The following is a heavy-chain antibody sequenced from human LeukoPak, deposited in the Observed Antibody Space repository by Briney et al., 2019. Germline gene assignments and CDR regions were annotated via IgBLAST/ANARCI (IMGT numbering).Heavy chain of an antibody. J-gene: IGHJ4*02. CDR1: GYTFTGYY. CDR3: ARVIGYSSGWQDY. V-gene: IGHV1-2*02. Sequence: ASVKASCKASGYTFTGYYMHWVRQAPGQGLEWMGWINPNSGGTNYAQKFQGRVTMTRDTSISTAYMELSRLRSDDTAVYYCARVIGYSSGWQDYWGQGTLVTVSS. D-gene: IGHD6-19*01. CDR2: INPNSGGT.